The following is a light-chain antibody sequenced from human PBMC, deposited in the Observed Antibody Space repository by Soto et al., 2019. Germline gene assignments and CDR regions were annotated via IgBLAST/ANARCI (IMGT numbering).Light chain of an antibody. CDR3: QSYDTSLRDYV. V-gene: IGLV1-40*01. Sequence: QSVLTQPPSVPGAPGQRVTISCTGSSSNIGAYYDVHWYQQVPGTAPKLLIFSNTNRPSGVPDRFSGSKSGTSASLAITGLQAEDEADYYCQSYDTSLRDYVFGTGTKVTV. CDR1: SSNIGAYYD. J-gene: IGLJ1*01. CDR2: SNT.